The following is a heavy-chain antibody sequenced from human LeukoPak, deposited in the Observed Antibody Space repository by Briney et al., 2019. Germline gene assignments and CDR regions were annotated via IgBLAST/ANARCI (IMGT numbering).Heavy chain of an antibody. CDR3: ARVHIVVVPAATRAYYDYYYYMDV. J-gene: IGHJ6*03. CDR2: IYTSGST. Sequence: SETLSLTCTVSGGSISSYYWSWIRQPAGKGLEWIGRIYTSGSTNYNPSLKSRVTMSVDTSKNQFSLKLSSVTAADTAVYYCARVHIVVVPAATRAYYDYYYYMDVWGKGTTVTVSS. D-gene: IGHD2-2*01. CDR1: GGSISSYY. V-gene: IGHV4-4*07.